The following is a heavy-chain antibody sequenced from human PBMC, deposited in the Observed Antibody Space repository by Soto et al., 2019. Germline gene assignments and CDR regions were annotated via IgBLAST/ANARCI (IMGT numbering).Heavy chain of an antibody. V-gene: IGHV1-2*02. CDR3: ARFNSSSWYALNYYYGMDV. CDR2: INPNSGGT. J-gene: IGHJ6*02. CDR1: GYTFTGYY. D-gene: IGHD6-13*01. Sequence: VASVKVSCKASGYTFTGYYMHWVRQAPGQGLEWMGWINPNSGGTNYAQKFQGRVTMTRDTSISTAYMELSRLRSDDTAVYYCARFNSSSWYALNYYYGMDVWGQGTTVTVSS.